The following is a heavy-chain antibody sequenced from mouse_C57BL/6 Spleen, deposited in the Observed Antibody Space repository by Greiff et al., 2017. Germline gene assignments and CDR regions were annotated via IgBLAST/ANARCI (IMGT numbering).Heavy chain of an antibody. CDR3: ARRGRGYYFDY. J-gene: IGHJ2*01. CDR2: ISGGGGNT. Sequence: EVQWVESGGGLVKPGGSLKLSCAASGFTFSSYTMSWVRQTPEKRLEWVATISGGGGNTYYPDSVKGRFTISRDNAKNTLYLQMSSLRSEDTALYYCARRGRGYYFDYWGQGTTLTVSS. CDR1: GFTFSSYT. V-gene: IGHV5-9*01.